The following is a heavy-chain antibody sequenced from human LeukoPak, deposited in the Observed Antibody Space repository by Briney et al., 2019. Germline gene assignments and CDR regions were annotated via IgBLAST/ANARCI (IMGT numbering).Heavy chain of an antibody. J-gene: IGHJ6*03. CDR2: INHSGGT. D-gene: IGHD3-22*01. V-gene: IGHV4-39*07. CDR1: GGSISSSSYY. CDR3: ARSSEGRYYYDSSGFSYYYYYMDV. Sequence: SETLSLTCTVSGGSISSSSYYWGWIRQPPGEGLEWIGEINHSGGTNYNPSLKSRVTISVDTSKNQFSLKLSSVTAADTAVYYCARSSEGRYYYDSSGFSYYYYYMDVWGKGTTVTISS.